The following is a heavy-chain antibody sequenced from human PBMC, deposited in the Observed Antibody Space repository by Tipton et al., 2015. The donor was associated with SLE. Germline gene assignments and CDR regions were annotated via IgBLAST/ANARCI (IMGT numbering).Heavy chain of an antibody. CDR3: VVCSPSSCSYFDY. CDR1: GGSISNYY. J-gene: IGHJ4*02. D-gene: IGHD2-2*01. Sequence: TLSLTCTVSGGSISNYYWGRVRQPAGKGLEWLGRICCGGSTKYNPSLDSRVSLSVDASKDQFSLKLSSVTAADTAVYYCVVCSPSSCSYFDYWGQGRLVTVSS. V-gene: IGHV4-4*07. CDR2: ICCGGST.